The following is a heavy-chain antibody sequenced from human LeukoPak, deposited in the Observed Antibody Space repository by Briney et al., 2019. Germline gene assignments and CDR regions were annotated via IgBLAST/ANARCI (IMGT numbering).Heavy chain of an antibody. CDR1: GGSFSGYY. CDR2: INHSGST. CDR3: ARGPIWFGELLSFDY. J-gene: IGHJ4*02. D-gene: IGHD3-10*01. V-gene: IGHV4-34*01. Sequence: SETLSLTCAVYGGSFSGYYWSWIRQPPGKGLEWIGEINHSGSTNYNPSLKSRVTISVDTSKNQFSLKLSSVTAADTAVYYCARGPIWFGELLSFDYWGQGTLVTVSS.